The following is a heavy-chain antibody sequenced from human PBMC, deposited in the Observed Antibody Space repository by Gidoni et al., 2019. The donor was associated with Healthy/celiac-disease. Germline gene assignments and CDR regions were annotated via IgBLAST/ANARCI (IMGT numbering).Heavy chain of an antibody. Sequence: QVQLQESSPGLVKPSQTPSLTCTVSVGSLSCGGYYWSWIRQHPGKGLEWIGYIYYSGSTYYNPSLKSRVTISVDTSKNQFSLKLSSVTAADTAVYYCARDRGYSSSWYFDYWGQGTLVTVSS. CDR3: ARDRGYSSSWYFDY. CDR2: IYYSGST. D-gene: IGHD6-13*01. CDR1: VGSLSCGGYY. J-gene: IGHJ4*02. V-gene: IGHV4-31*03.